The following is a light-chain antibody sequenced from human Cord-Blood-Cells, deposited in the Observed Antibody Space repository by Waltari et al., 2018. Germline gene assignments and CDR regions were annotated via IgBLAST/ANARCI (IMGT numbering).Light chain of an antibody. CDR1: KLGDTY. CDR3: QAWDSSTVV. CDR2: QDS. Sequence: SYELTQPPSVSVSPGQTASITCSEDKLGDTYACWYQQKPGQSPVLVIYQDSKRPSGIPERFSGSNSGNTATLTISGTQAMDEADYYCQAWDSSTVVFGTGTKVTVL. V-gene: IGLV3-1*01. J-gene: IGLJ1*01.